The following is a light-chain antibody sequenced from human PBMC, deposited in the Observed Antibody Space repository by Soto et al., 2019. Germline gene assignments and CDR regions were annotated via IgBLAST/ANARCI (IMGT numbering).Light chain of an antibody. CDR1: QKGIINN. CDR2: DAS. V-gene: IGKV3-15*01. CDR3: QQYYKWPLT. J-gene: IGKJ4*01. Sequence: TQSPGARSPSPCRTGQKGIINNLAWYQQKPGQAPRLLIYDASSRATGIPDRLSGSGSGTEFTLTISSLESEDFAVYYCQQYYKWPLTFGGGTKVDVK.